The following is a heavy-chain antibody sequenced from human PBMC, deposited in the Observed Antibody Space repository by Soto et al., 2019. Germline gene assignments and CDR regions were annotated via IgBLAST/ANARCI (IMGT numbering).Heavy chain of an antibody. Sequence: GESLKISCKGSGSSFTSYWIGWVRQMPGKGLEWMGIIYPGDSDTRYSPSFQGQVTISADKSISTAYLQWSSLKASDTAMYYCAIPAPLRAAHDAFDIWGQGTMVTVSS. CDR1: GSSFTSYW. CDR2: IYPGDSDT. D-gene: IGHD6-6*01. CDR3: AIPAPLRAAHDAFDI. V-gene: IGHV5-51*01. J-gene: IGHJ3*02.